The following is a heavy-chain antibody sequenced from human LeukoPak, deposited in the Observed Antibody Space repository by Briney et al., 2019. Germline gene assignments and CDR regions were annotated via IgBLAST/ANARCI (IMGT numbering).Heavy chain of an antibody. V-gene: IGHV3-21*01. CDR1: GFSFSTST. CDR2: IGKTSRDM. CDR3: VRGDNRDY. D-gene: IGHD1-14*01. J-gene: IGHJ4*02. Sequence: GSLRLSCAASGFSFSTSTMNWVRQAPGKGLEWISSIGKTSRDMYYADSVRGRFTISRDNAKNSLFLLMNSQRVEDTSVYYCVRGDNRDYWGQGTLVTVSS.